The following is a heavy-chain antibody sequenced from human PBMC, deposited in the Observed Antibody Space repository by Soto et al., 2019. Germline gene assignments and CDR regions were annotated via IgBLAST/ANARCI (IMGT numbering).Heavy chain of an antibody. CDR3: ARDPYSSSWFDY. V-gene: IGHV3-30-3*01. D-gene: IGHD6-13*01. CDR2: ISYDGSNK. Sequence: PGGSLRLSCAASGFTFSSYAMHWDRQAPGKGLEWVAVISYDGSNKYYADSVKGRFTISRDNSKNTLYLQMNSLRAEDTAVYYCARDPYSSSWFDYWGQGTLVTVSS. J-gene: IGHJ4*02. CDR1: GFTFSSYA.